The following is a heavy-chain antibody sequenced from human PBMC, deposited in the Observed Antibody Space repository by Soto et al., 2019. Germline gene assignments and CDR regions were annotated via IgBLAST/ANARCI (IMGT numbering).Heavy chain of an antibody. CDR1: GGSISSSSYY. CDR3: ARHDTTVTTFDY. CDR2: IYYSGST. D-gene: IGHD4-17*01. Sequence: SLTCTVSGGSISSSSYYWGWIRQPPGKGLEWIGSIYYSGSTYYNPSLKSRVTISVDTSKNQFSLKLSSVTAADTAVYYCARHDTTVTTFDYWGQGTLVTVS. J-gene: IGHJ4*02. V-gene: IGHV4-39*01.